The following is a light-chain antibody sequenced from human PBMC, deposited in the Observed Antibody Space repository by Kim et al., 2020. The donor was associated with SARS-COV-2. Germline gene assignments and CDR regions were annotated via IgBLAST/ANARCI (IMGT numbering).Light chain of an antibody. J-gene: IGKJ5*01. CDR1: QDIRND. Sequence: DTQMTQSPSPLSASVGARVTITCRASQDIRNDLGWYQQNSGRAPKRLIYGASNLQSGVPSRFSGSGSGTEFTLTISSLQPEDFATYFYLQHNTYPITFGQGTRLEIK. CDR3: LQHNTYPIT. CDR2: GAS. V-gene: IGKV1-17*01.